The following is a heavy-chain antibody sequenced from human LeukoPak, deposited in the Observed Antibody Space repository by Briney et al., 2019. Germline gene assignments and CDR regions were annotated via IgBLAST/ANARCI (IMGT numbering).Heavy chain of an antibody. CDR3: ARLYCSTSSCHLYFYSYGMDV. Sequence: ASVKVSCKASGYSFTSYAVNWVRQAPGQGLEWMGWINTYTGNPTYAQGFTERFLFSLDTSVSTAYLQIGSLKTEDTAVYYCARLYCSTSSCHLYFYSYGMDVWGQGTTVTVSS. CDR2: INTYTGNP. D-gene: IGHD2-2*01. J-gene: IGHJ6*02. CDR1: GYSFTSYA. V-gene: IGHV7-4-1*01.